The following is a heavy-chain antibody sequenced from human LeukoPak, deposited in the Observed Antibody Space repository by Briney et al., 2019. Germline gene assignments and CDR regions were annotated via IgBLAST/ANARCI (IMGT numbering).Heavy chain of an antibody. J-gene: IGHJ6*02. CDR2: ISYDGSNK. D-gene: IGHD5-18*01. Sequence: GGSLRLSCAASGFTFSSHGMHWVRQAPGKGLEWVAVISYDGSNKYYADSVKGRFTISRDNSKNTLYLQMNSLRAEDTAVYYCAKDRVTAMVTSYYGMDVWGQGTTVTVSS. CDR1: GFTFSSHG. V-gene: IGHV3-30*18. CDR3: AKDRVTAMVTSYYGMDV.